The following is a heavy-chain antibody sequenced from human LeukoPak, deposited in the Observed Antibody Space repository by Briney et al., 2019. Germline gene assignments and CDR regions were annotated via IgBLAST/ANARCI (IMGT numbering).Heavy chain of an antibody. V-gene: IGHV3-21*01. Sequence: GGSLRLSCAASAFIFNSYSMNWVRQAPGKGLEWVSSITSSSSDIEYADSVKGRFTISRDNAKNSLYLQMNSLRVEDTAVYYCAERGSTTYAFDIWGQGTMVTVSS. J-gene: IGHJ3*02. CDR1: AFIFNSYS. CDR3: AERGSTTYAFDI. D-gene: IGHD1-14*01. CDR2: ITSSSSDI.